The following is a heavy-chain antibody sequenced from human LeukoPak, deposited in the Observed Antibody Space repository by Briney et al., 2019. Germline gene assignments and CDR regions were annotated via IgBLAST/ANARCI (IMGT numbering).Heavy chain of an antibody. CDR1: GYTLTELS. D-gene: IGHD3-3*01. CDR3: ARTHLYYDFWSGYYTGDYYYGMDV. CDR2: FDPEDGET. Sequence: ASVKVSCKVSGYTLTELSMHWVRQAPGKGLEWMGGFDPEDGETIYAQKLQGRVTMTTDTSTSTAYMELRSLRSDDTAVYYCARTHLYYDFWSGYYTGDYYYGMDVWGQGTTVTVSS. J-gene: IGHJ6*02. V-gene: IGHV1-24*01.